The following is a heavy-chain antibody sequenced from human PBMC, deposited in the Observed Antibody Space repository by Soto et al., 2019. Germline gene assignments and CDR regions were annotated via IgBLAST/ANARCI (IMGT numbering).Heavy chain of an antibody. V-gene: IGHV3-33*01. CDR2: IWYDGSNK. J-gene: IGHJ6*02. CDR1: GFTFSSYG. Sequence: PGRSLRLSCAASGFTFSSYGMHWVRQAPGKGLEWVAVIWYDGSNKYYADSVKGRFTISRDNSKNTLYLQMNSLRAEDTAVYYCARDRAAITIFGVVIGPSDYYYGMDVWGQGTTVTVSS. CDR3: ARDRAAITIFGVVIGPSDYYYGMDV. D-gene: IGHD3-3*01.